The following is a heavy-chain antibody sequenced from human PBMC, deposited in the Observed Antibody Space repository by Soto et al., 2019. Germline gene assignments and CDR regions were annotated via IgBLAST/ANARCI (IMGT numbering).Heavy chain of an antibody. CDR3: ARHRPSYGRNFDY. Sequence: QVQLQESGPGVVKPSGTLSLTCAVSGGSVSSDYWWSWVRLPPGKGLEWIGEIYHSGRTNYNPSLKSRVTISLDKSKNQLSLILNSVTAADTAVYYCARHRPSYGRNFDYWGQGTLVTVSS. J-gene: IGHJ4*02. CDR2: IYHSGRT. D-gene: IGHD1-26*01. V-gene: IGHV4-4*02. CDR1: GGSVSSDYW.